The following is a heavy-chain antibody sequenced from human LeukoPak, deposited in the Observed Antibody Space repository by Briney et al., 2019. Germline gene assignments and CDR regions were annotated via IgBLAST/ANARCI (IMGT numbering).Heavy chain of an antibody. V-gene: IGHV4-34*01. CDR3: ASLIHDYDDAMRDY. CDR2: INDSGGT. Sequence: SETLSLTCAVYGGTFSRYYWSWIRQPPGKGLEWIGEINDSGGTYYNPSLKSRVTISVDTSNNQFSLKLSSVTAADTAVYYCASLIHDYDDAMRDYWGQGTLVTVSS. D-gene: IGHD4-17*01. J-gene: IGHJ4*02. CDR1: GGTFSRYY.